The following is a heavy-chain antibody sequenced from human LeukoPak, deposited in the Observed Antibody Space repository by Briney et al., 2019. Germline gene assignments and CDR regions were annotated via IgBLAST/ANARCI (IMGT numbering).Heavy chain of an antibody. Sequence: GGSLRLSCEASGFTFSNYGFHWVRQAPGQGLEWVALIWYDGSKTYYADYVEGRFTVSRDNSKNTVYLQMNNLRAEDTAFYYCARDVGTTSYQLETWGQGTLVTVSS. V-gene: IGHV3-33*01. CDR2: IWYDGSKT. CDR1: GFTFSNYG. CDR3: ARDVGTTSYQLET. D-gene: IGHD2/OR15-2a*01. J-gene: IGHJ4*02.